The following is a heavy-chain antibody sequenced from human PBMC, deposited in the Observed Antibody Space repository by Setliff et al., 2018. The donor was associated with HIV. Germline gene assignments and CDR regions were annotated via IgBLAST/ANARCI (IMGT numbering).Heavy chain of an antibody. Sequence: PSETLSLTCTVSGGSISSYYWSWIRQPPGKGLEWIGYIFYSGSTNYNPSLKSRVTIPVHAAKNQFSLRLSSVTAADTAVYYCARGFLRSRRRWFDPWGQGTLVTVSS. CDR3: ARGFLRSRRRWFDP. CDR1: GGSISSYY. CDR2: IFYSGST. J-gene: IGHJ5*02. V-gene: IGHV4-59*01. D-gene: IGHD4-17*01.